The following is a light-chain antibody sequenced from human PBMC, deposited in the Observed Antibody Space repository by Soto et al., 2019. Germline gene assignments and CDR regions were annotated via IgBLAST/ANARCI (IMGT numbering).Light chain of an antibody. V-gene: IGLV1-40*01. Sequence: QSVLTQPPSVSGAPGQTITISCTGSSSNIGAGYDVHWYQQLPGRAPKLLIYGNNNRPSGVPDRFSGSKSGTSVSLAITGLRGEDEADYHCSSYSISGTLWLFGAGTKVTVL. CDR1: SSNIGAGYD. CDR2: GNN. J-gene: IGLJ3*02. CDR3: SSYSISGTLWL.